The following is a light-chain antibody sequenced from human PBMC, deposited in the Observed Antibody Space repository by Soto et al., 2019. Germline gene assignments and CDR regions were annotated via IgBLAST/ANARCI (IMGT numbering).Light chain of an antibody. CDR3: QQYNSYSRSPT. J-gene: IGKJ1*01. V-gene: IGKV1-5*01. CDR2: DAS. CDR1: QSISSW. Sequence: DIQMTQSPSTLSASVGDRVTITCRASQSISSWLAWYQQKPGKAPQLLIYDASSLESGVPSRFSGRGSGTEVTLTIISLQPDDVATYYYQQYNSYSRSPTFGQGTKVEIK.